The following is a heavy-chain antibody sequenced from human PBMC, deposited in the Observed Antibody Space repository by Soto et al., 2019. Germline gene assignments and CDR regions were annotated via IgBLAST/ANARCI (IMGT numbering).Heavy chain of an antibody. V-gene: IGHV3-23*01. CDR3: AKTKFQGVVVNV. J-gene: IGHJ6*02. CDR2: ISNSGNT. D-gene: IGHD3-10*01. CDR1: GFTFSSYA. Sequence: PGGSLRLSCAASGFTFSSYAMYWVRQAPGKGLEWVSTISNSGNTYYADSVEGRFTISRDNSKNTLYLQMNSLRAEDTAVYYCAKTKFQGVVVNVWGQGTTVTVSS.